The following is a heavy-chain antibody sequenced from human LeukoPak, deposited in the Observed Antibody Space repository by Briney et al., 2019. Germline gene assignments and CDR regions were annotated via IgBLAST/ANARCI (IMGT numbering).Heavy chain of an antibody. V-gene: IGHV1-69*05. Sequence: ASVKVSCKASGGTFSSYAISWVRQAPGQGLEWMGGIIPIFGTANYAQKFQGRVTITTDESTNTAYMELSSLRSEDTAVYYCARSENYGDYAYYYYYMDVWGKGTTVTVSS. CDR3: ARSENYGDYAYYYYYMDV. CDR2: IIPIFGTA. D-gene: IGHD4-17*01. CDR1: GGTFSSYA. J-gene: IGHJ6*03.